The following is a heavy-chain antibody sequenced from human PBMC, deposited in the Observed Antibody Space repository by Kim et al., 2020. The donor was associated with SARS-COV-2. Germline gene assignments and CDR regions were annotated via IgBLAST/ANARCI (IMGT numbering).Heavy chain of an antibody. CDR2: VSQDGG. Sequence: GGSLRLSCAASGFNFREFVMHWVRQGPGEGLKWLAVVSQDGGAMYSMDGRSTISRDNSRGTLSLQMSSLRVDDTAVYFCARGTESRPFFSGDGLDVWGHGTTLTVSS. CDR1: GFNFREFV. J-gene: IGHJ6*02. D-gene: IGHD5-12*01. V-gene: IGHV3-33*05. CDR3: ARGTESRPFFSGDGLDV.